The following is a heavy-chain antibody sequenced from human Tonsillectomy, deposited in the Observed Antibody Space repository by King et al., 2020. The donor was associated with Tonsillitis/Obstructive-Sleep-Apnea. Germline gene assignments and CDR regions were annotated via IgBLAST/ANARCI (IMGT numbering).Heavy chain of an antibody. J-gene: IGHJ4*02. CDR1: GFTFSSYN. Sequence: VQLVESGGGLVQPGGSLRLSCAASGFTFSSYNMNWVRQAPGKGLEWVSFISSSSSTIYYADSVKGRFTISRDNAKNSLYLQMNSLRDEDTAVYYCARAGSVVVVAAGFDYWGQGTLVTVSS. D-gene: IGHD2-15*01. CDR3: ARAGSVVVVAAGFDY. V-gene: IGHV3-48*02. CDR2: ISSSSSTI.